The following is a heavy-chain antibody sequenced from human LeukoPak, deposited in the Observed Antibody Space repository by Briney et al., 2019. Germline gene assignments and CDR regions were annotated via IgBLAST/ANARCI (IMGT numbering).Heavy chain of an antibody. J-gene: IGHJ4*02. Sequence: GESLKISCKISGYRLTNNWIGWVRQVPGKGPEWMGIIYPGDSDTRYSPSFQGQVTISADKSISTAYLQWSSLKASDTAMYYCARQPDSGYDLDYWGQGTLVTVSS. D-gene: IGHD5-12*01. CDR2: IYPGDSDT. V-gene: IGHV5-51*01. CDR3: ARQPDSGYDLDY. CDR1: GYRLTNNW.